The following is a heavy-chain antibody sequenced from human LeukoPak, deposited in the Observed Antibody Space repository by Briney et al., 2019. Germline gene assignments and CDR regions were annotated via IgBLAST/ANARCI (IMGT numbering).Heavy chain of an antibody. Sequence: GGSLRLSYAASEFTFTSYELNWVRQAPGKGLEWVSYISSSGNTISYADSVKGRFTISRDNAKNSLYLQVISLRAEDTAVYYCARGPSMAARYDAFDIWGQGTMVTVSS. V-gene: IGHV3-48*03. J-gene: IGHJ3*02. D-gene: IGHD6-6*01. CDR3: ARGPSMAARYDAFDI. CDR2: ISSSGNTI. CDR1: EFTFTSYE.